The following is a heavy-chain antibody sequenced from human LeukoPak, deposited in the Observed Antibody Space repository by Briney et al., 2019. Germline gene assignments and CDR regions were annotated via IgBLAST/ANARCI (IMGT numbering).Heavy chain of an antibody. Sequence: ASVKVSCTASGYTFTGYYMHWVRQAPGQGLEWMGWINPNSGGTNYAQKFQGRVTMTRDTSISTAYMELSRLRSDDTAVYYCARRRQYRGYGYFDYWGQGTLVTVSS. J-gene: IGHJ4*02. CDR3: ARRRQYRGYGYFDY. V-gene: IGHV1-2*02. CDR2: INPNSGGT. CDR1: GYTFTGYY. D-gene: IGHD5-12*01.